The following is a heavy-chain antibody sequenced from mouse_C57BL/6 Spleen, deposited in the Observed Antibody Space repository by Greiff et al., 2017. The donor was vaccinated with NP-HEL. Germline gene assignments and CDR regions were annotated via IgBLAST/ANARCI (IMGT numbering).Heavy chain of an antibody. CDR1: GYTFTSYW. D-gene: IGHD1-1*02. CDR3: ARWVENCEGYFDY. Sequence: QVQLQQPGTELVKPGASVKLSCKASGYTFTSYWMHWVKQRPGQGLEWIGNINPSNGGTNYNEKFKSKATLTVDKSSSTASMQLSSLTSEDSAVYYCARWVENCEGYFDYWGQGTTLTVSS. CDR2: INPSNGGT. V-gene: IGHV1-53*01. J-gene: IGHJ2*01.